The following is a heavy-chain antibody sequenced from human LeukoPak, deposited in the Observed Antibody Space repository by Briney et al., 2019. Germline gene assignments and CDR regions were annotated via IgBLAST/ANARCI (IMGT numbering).Heavy chain of an antibody. CDR2: IHSGGNT. V-gene: IGHV3-66*01. D-gene: IGHD2-21*02. J-gene: IGHJ4*02. CDR1: GFTVSDNY. CDR3: AGSLAYCGGDCRLGHY. Sequence: GGSLRLSCAASGFTVSDNYMTWVRQAPGKGLEWVSVIHSGGNTYYADAVKVRFTISRDNSKNTLYLQMNSLTVEDTAVYYCAGSLAYCGGDCRLGHYWGPGTLVTVSS.